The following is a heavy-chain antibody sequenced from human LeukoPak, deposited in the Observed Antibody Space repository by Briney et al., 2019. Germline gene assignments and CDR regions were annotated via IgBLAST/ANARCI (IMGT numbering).Heavy chain of an antibody. CDR1: GGSISSGGYS. V-gene: IGHV4-30-2*01. Sequence: SETLSLTCAVSGGSISSGGYSWSWIRQPPGKGLEWIGYIYHSGSTYYNPSLKSRVTISVDRSKNQFSLKLSSVTAADTAVYYCARGIKGSELRCFDWLSPPAAFDIWGQGTMVTVSS. D-gene: IGHD3-9*01. J-gene: IGHJ3*02. CDR2: IYHSGST. CDR3: ARGIKGSELRCFDWLSPPAAFDI.